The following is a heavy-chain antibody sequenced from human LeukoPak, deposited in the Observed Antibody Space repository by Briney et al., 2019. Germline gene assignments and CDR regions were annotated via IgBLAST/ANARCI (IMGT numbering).Heavy chain of an antibody. D-gene: IGHD3-22*01. V-gene: IGHV4-30-4*01. CDR3: AREVGSSGYDGNYFDY. Sequence: PSETLSLTCTVSGGSISSGDYYWSWIRQPPGKGLEWIGYIYYSGSTYYNPSLKSRVTISVDTSKNQFSLKLSSVTAADTAVYYCAREVGSSGYDGNYFDYWGQGTLATVSS. CDR1: GGSISSGDYY. J-gene: IGHJ4*02. CDR2: IYYSGST.